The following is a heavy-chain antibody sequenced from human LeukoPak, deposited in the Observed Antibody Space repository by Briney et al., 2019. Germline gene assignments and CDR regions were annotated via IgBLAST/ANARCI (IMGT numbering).Heavy chain of an antibody. Sequence: GGSLRLSCAASGFTFSKYGMHWVRQAPGKGLEWVAFIRSDGSNTHYADSVKGRFTISRDNSKNTLYLQMNSLRAEDTAVYYCARHRDYGDYDGAFDIWGQGTMVTVSS. CDR3: ARHRDYGDYDGAFDI. CDR1: GFTFSKYG. V-gene: IGHV3-30*02. J-gene: IGHJ3*02. D-gene: IGHD4-17*01. CDR2: IRSDGSNT.